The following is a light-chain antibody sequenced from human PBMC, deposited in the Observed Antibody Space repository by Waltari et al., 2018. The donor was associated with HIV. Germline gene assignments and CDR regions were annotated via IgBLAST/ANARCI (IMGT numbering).Light chain of an antibody. CDR3: AVWDRGLTGLV. CDR1: HSNLGLHP. V-gene: IGLV1-44*01. CDR2: SNN. Sequence: QSMVTQPPSASGTPGQGVPISCSGTHSNLGLHPVLWYPQVPGTAPKLLIYSNNQRPSGVPDRFSGSKSGTSASLAISGLQSEDEADYYCAVWDRGLTGLVFGGGTKLTVL. J-gene: IGLJ2*01.